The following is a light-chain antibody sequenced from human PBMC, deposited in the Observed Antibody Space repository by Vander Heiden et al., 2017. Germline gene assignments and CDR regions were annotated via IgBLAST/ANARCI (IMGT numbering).Light chain of an antibody. CDR2: SDN. CDR1: SSNNGSNT. V-gene: IGLV1-44*01. Sequence: QSVLTQPPSASGTPGQRVTISCSGSSSNNGSNTVNWYQQLPGTAPKRRSYSDNQRPSGVPDRFSGSKSGTSASLDISGLQPEDEADYDGAAWDDSLNGPVFGGGTKLTVL. J-gene: IGLJ3*02. CDR3: AAWDDSLNGPV.